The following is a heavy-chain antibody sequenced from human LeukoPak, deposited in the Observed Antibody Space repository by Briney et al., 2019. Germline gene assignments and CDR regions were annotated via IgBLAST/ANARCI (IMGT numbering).Heavy chain of an antibody. D-gene: IGHD5-24*01. CDR3: ARTPVELATDYFDY. Sequence: ASVSVSFKASGYTFTNYYMHWVRQAPGQGLEGMGVINPSGGSTSYAQQFQGRVTMTRDTSTSTVYMELSSLRSEDMAVYYCARTPVELATDYFDYWGQGTLVTVSS. J-gene: IGHJ4*02. CDR1: GYTFTNYY. V-gene: IGHV1-46*01. CDR2: INPSGGST.